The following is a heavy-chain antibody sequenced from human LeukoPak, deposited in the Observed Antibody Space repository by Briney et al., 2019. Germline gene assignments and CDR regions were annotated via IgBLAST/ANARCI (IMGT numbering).Heavy chain of an antibody. J-gene: IGHJ4*02. V-gene: IGHV3-23*01. D-gene: IGHD5-24*01. Sequence: PGGSLRLSCAASGFTFSSYGMSWVRQAPGKGLDWVSSITGSGGSTYYADSVKGRFTISRDNSKNTLFLQMTSLRAEDTAVYHCAKVYSIDAYNYPFDYWGQGTLVTVSS. CDR2: ITGSGGST. CDR3: AKVYSIDAYNYPFDY. CDR1: GFTFSSYG.